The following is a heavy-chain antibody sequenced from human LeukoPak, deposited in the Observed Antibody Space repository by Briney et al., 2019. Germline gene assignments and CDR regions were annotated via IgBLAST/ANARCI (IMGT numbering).Heavy chain of an antibody. V-gene: IGHV3-23*01. CDR3: AKDGAWNYETYYYYGVDV. D-gene: IGHD3-16*01. Sequence: GGSLRLSCAASGFTFMNYAMTWVRQAPGKGLEWVSTISGSGGSTYYADSVKGRFTISRDNSKSTLYLQMNSLRAEDTAVYYCAKDGAWNYETYYYYGVDVWGQGTTVTVSS. CDR1: GFTFMNYA. J-gene: IGHJ6*02. CDR2: ISGSGGST.